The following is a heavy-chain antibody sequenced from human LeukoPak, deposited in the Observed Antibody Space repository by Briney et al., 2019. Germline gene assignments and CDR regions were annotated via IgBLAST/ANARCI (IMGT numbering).Heavy chain of an antibody. CDR1: GFTVSSNY. V-gene: IGHV3-53*01. Sequence: GGSLRLSCAASGFTVSSNYMSWVRQAPGKGLEWVSVIYSGGSTYYADSVKGRCTISRDNSKNTLYLQMNSLRAEDTAVYYCAIDFVRGWSGRLDYWGQGALFTVSS. J-gene: IGHJ4*02. D-gene: IGHD6-19*01. CDR2: IYSGGST. CDR3: AIDFVRGWSGRLDY.